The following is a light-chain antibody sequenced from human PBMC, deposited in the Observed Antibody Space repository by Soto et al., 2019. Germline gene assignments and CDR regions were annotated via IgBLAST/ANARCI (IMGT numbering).Light chain of an antibody. CDR1: QSVSSSY. CDR3: QQYFEWPPMT. CDR2: DAS. J-gene: IGKJ1*01. V-gene: IGKV3D-15*01. Sequence: EMMLTQSQGTLCLSPGERATLSCLASQSVSSSYLAWYQQKPGQAPRLLIYDASHRATGIPARFSGSGSGTEFTLTISSLRSEDSAIYYCQQYFEWPPMTFGQGTKVDI.